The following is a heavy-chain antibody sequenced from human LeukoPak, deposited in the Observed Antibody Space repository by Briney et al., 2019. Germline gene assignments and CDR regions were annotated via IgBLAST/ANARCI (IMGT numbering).Heavy chain of an antibody. Sequence: GGSLRLSCAASGFTFSAFYMRWLRQTPGKGLGWVSYISSTGTAMDYADSVKGRFTISRDNTKDSLFLQMNNLGVEDTAVYYCAKGHTYGMTWGQGTLVTVSS. CDR1: GFTFSAFY. CDR2: ISSTGTAM. D-gene: IGHD4-17*01. V-gene: IGHV3-11*01. J-gene: IGHJ1*01. CDR3: AKGHTYGMT.